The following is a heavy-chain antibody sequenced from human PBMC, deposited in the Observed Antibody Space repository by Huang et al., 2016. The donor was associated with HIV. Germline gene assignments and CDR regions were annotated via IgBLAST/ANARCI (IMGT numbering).Heavy chain of an antibody. CDR3: TTPPPLKTIRGYYYYGMDV. J-gene: IGHJ6*02. CDR2: IKSKTDGGTT. D-gene: IGHD3-9*01. CDR1: GFTFSNAV. V-gene: IGHV3-15*01. Sequence: EVQLVESGGGLVKPGGSLRLSCAASGFTFSNAVLGWVRQAPGKGLEWVGRIKSKTDGGTTDYAAPGKGRFTISRDDSKNTLYLQMNSLKTEDTAVYYCTTPPPLKTIRGYYYYGMDVWGQGTTVTVSS.